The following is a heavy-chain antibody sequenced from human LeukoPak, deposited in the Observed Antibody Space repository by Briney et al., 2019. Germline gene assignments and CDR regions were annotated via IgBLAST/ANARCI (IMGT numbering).Heavy chain of an antibody. Sequence: KSSETLSLTCAVSGYSISSGYYWGWIRQPPGKGLEWIGSIYHSGSTYYNPSLKSRVTISVDTSKTQFSLKLSSVTAADTAVYYCARSKQLFGWFDPWGQGTLVTVSS. CDR3: ARSKQLFGWFDP. CDR1: GYSISSGYY. V-gene: IGHV4-38-2*01. J-gene: IGHJ5*02. D-gene: IGHD6-13*01. CDR2: IYHSGST.